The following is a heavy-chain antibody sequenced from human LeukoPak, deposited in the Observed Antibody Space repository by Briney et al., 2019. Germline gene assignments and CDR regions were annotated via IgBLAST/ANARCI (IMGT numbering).Heavy chain of an antibody. J-gene: IGHJ3*02. CDR1: GYTFTSYG. Sequence: GASVKVSCKASGYTFTSYGISWVRQAPGQGLERMGWISAYNGNTNYAQKLQGRVTMTTDTSTSTAYMELRSLRSDDTAVYYCARDFRYQSSASMPFYGDYAEAHDAFDIWGQGTMVTVSS. D-gene: IGHD4-17*01. CDR3: ARDFRYQSSASMPFYGDYAEAHDAFDI. V-gene: IGHV1-18*01. CDR2: ISAYNGNT.